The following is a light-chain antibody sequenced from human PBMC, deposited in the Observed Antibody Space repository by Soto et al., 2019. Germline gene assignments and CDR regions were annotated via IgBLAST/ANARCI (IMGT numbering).Light chain of an antibody. Sequence: QSVLTQPPSASGTPGQRVTISCSGSSSNIGSNTVNWYHQLPGTAPKLLIHSNNQRPSGVPDRFSGSKSGTSASLAISGLQSEDEADYYCATWDDSLNGPGFGGGTKLTVL. CDR1: SSNIGSNT. V-gene: IGLV1-44*01. J-gene: IGLJ2*01. CDR3: ATWDDSLNGPG. CDR2: SNN.